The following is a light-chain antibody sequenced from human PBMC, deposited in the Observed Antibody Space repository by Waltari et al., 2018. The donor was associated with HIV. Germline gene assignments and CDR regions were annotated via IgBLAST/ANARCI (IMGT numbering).Light chain of an antibody. CDR3: YSAADSDEV. CDR2: KDN. J-gene: IGLJ3*02. Sequence: SFELTQPSSVSVSPGQTARNTCSGYVLGRKYTRWFQKKPGQAPLLLIYKDNERPSGIPERFSGSSSGTTVTLTISGAQVEDEADYYCYSAADSDEVFGGGTKLTVL. CDR1: VLGRKY. V-gene: IGLV3-27*01.